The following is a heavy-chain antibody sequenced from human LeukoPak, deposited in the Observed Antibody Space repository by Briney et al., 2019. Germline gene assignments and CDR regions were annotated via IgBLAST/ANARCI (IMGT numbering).Heavy chain of an antibody. J-gene: IGHJ4*02. Sequence: SGTLSLTCAVSGGSISSSNWWSWVRQPPGKGLEWIGEIYHSGSTNYNPSLKSRVTISVDKSKNQFSLKLSSVTAADTATYFCARGSYIISSGYYRPFDNWGQGIRVIVSS. CDR3: ARGSYIISSGYYRPFDN. CDR1: GGSISSSNW. D-gene: IGHD3-3*01. V-gene: IGHV4-4*02. CDR2: IYHSGST.